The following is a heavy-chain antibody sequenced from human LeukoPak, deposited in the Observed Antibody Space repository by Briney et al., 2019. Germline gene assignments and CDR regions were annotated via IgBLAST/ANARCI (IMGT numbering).Heavy chain of an antibody. CDR2: IYYSGST. CDR3: AREGYYYGSGMLYY. Sequence: PSETPSLTCTVSGGSISSYYWSWIRQPPGKGLEWIGYIYYSGSTNYNPSLKSRVTISVDTSKNQFSLKLSSVTAADTAVYYCAREGYYYGSGMLYYWGQGTLVTVSS. CDR1: GGSISSYY. V-gene: IGHV4-59*01. J-gene: IGHJ4*02. D-gene: IGHD3-10*01.